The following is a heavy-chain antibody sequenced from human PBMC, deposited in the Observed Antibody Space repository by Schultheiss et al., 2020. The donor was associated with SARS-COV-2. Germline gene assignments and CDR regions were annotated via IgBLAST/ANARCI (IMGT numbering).Heavy chain of an antibody. CDR1: GYTFTGYY. Sequence: ASVKVSCKASGYTFTGYYMHWVRQAPGQGLEWMGWLNPLNGGTNYAQNFQGRVTLTRDTSTSTAYMELSSLKSDDTAVYYCATSPRGPTLRRGDYWGQGTLVTVSS. J-gene: IGHJ4*02. V-gene: IGHV1-2*02. CDR3: ATSPRGPTLRRGDY. CDR2: LNPLNGGT. D-gene: IGHD2/OR15-2a*01.